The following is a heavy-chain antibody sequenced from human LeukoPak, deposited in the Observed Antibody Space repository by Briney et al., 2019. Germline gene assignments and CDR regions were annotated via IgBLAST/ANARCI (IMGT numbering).Heavy chain of an antibody. CDR3: ARDLNGYCSSTSCYTLDP. V-gene: IGHV4-4*07. J-gene: IGHJ5*02. CDR1: GGSISSYY. CDR2: IYTSGST. D-gene: IGHD2-2*02. Sequence: PSETLSLTCTVSGGSISSYYWSWIRQPAGKGLEWIGRIYTSGSTNYNPSLKSRVTMSVDTSKNQFSLKLSSVTAADTAVYYCARDLNGYCSSTSCYTLDPWGQGTLVTVSS.